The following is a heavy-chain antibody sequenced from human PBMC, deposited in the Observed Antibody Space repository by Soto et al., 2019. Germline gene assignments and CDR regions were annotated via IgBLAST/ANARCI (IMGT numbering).Heavy chain of an antibody. D-gene: IGHD1-26*01. CDR3: AKDRFWRYSGSEYDACYL. Sequence: PGKGLEWVSAISGSGGSTYYADSVKGRFTISRDNSKNTLYLQMNSLRAEDTAVYYCAKDRFWRYSGSEYDACYLWGRGTMVTVSS. J-gene: IGHJ3*01. V-gene: IGHV3-23*01. CDR2: ISGSGGST.